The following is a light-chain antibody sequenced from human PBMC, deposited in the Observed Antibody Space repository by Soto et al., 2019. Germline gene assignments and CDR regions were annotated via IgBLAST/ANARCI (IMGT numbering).Light chain of an antibody. J-gene: IGKJ1*01. CDR3: QQYNSYWT. CDR1: QSVSSSY. Sequence: EIVLTQSPGTLSLSPGERSTLSFMASQSVSSSYLAWYQQKPGQTPRLLIYGASTRPTGIPARFSGSGSGTEFTLTIISLQPDDFATYYCQQYNSYWTFGQGTKVDIK. V-gene: IGKV3-20*01. CDR2: GAS.